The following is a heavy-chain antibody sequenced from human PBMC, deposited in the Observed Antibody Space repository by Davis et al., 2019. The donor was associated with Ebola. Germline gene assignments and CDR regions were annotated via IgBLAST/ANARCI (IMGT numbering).Heavy chain of an antibody. CDR3: AREKLGGSADY. J-gene: IGHJ4*02. CDR2: ISAYNGNT. D-gene: IGHD3-3*01. Sequence: ASVKVSCKVSGYTLSELSIHWVRQAPGQGLEWMGWISAYNGNTNYAQKLQGRVTMTTDTSTSTAYMELRSLRSDDTAVYYCAREKLGGSADYWGQGTLVTVSS. V-gene: IGHV1-18*01. CDR1: GYTLSELS.